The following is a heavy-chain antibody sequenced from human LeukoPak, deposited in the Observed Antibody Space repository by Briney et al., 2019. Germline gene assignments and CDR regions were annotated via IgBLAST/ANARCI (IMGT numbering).Heavy chain of an antibody. CDR2: INHSGST. CDR1: GGSFSGYY. D-gene: IGHD2-15*01. Sequence: SETLSLTCAVYGGSFSGYYWSWIRQPPGKGLEWIGEINHSGSTNYNPSLKSRVTISVDTSKNQFSLKLSSVTAADTAVYYCARGDILGAATPENWFDPWGQGTLVTVSS. J-gene: IGHJ5*02. V-gene: IGHV4-34*01. CDR3: ARGDILGAATPENWFDP.